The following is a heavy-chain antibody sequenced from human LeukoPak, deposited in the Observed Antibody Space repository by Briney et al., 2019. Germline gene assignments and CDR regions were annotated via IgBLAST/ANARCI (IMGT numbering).Heavy chain of an antibody. J-gene: IGHJ4*02. Sequence: SETLSLTCTVSGGSISSYYWSWIRQPAGKGLEWIGRIYTSGSTNYNPSLKSRVTMSVDTSKNQFSLKLSSVSAADTAVYYCARDRRSYGDFDYWGQGTLVTVSS. D-gene: IGHD5-18*01. CDR3: ARDRRSYGDFDY. CDR1: GGSISSYY. CDR2: IYTSGST. V-gene: IGHV4-4*07.